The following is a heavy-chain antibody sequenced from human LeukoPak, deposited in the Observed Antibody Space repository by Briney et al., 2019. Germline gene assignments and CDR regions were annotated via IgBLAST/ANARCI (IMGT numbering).Heavy chain of an antibody. J-gene: IGHJ4*02. Sequence: GGSLRLSCAAPGFSFSTSEMNRVRQAHGKGLDWISYITRSGINILYAASVKGRFAISRDNAKNALYLQMNSLRAEDTAVYFFKQMAAYEMDYWGQGTQVIVSS. CDR3: KQMAAYEMDY. D-gene: IGHD5-24*01. V-gene: IGHV3-48*03. CDR2: ITRSGINI. CDR1: GFSFSTSE.